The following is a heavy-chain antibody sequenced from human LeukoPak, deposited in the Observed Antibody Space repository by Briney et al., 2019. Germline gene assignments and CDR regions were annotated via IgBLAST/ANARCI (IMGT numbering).Heavy chain of an antibody. CDR1: GGTFSSYA. Sequence: PVKVSCKXSGGTFSSYAISWVRQAPGQGLEWMGGIIPIFGTANYAQKFQGRVTITTDESTSTAYMELSSLRSEDTAVYYCASSRPIQLWLSNAFDIWGQGTMVTVSS. CDR2: IIPIFGTA. D-gene: IGHD5-18*01. CDR3: ASSRPIQLWLSNAFDI. V-gene: IGHV1-69*05. J-gene: IGHJ3*02.